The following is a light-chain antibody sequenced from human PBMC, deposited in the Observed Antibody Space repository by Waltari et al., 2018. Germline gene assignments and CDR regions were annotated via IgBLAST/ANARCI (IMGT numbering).Light chain of an antibody. CDR2: DVS. CDR1: SSDGGGYNY. V-gene: IGLV2-11*01. Sequence: QSALTQPRSVSGSPGQSVTISCTGTSSDGGGYNYVSWYQQHPGKAPNLMIYDVSKRPSGVPDRFSGSKSGNTASLTISGLQAEDEADYYCCSYAGSYTFVFGGGTKLTVL. CDR3: CSYAGSYTFV. J-gene: IGLJ2*01.